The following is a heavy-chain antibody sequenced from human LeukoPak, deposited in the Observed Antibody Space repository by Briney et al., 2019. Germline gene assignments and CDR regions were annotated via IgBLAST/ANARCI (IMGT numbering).Heavy chain of an antibody. CDR2: ISGSGGST. CDR3: AKVSTSCLCFDY. Sequence: GGSLRLSCAASGFTFSSYAMSWVRQAPGKGLEWVSAISGSGGSTYYADSVKGRFTISRDNSKNTLYLQMNSLRAEDTAVCYCAKVSTSCLCFDYWGQGTLVTVSS. CDR1: GFTFSSYA. J-gene: IGHJ4*02. D-gene: IGHD2-2*01. V-gene: IGHV3-23*01.